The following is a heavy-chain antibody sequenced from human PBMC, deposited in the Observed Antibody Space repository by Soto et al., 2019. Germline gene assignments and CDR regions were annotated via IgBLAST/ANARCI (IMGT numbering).Heavy chain of an antibody. D-gene: IGHD3-9*01. CDR2: ISGSGGST. V-gene: IGHV3-23*01. J-gene: IGHJ3*02. CDR1: GFTFSSYA. CDR3: AEAGDILTGSDI. Sequence: SGGSLRLSCAASGFTFSSYAMSWVRQAPGKGLEWVSAISGSGGSTYYADSVKGRFTISRDNSKNTLYLQMNSLRAEDTAVYYCAEAGDILTGSDIWGQGTMVTVSS.